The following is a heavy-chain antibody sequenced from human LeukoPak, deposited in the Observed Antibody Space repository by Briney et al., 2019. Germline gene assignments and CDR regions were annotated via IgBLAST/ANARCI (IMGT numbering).Heavy chain of an antibody. Sequence: GGSLRLSCAASGFTFSSYGMHWVRQAPGKGLEWVAAIWYDGSNKYYADSVKGRFTISRDNSKNTLYLQMNSLRAEDTAVYYCARDYGYDFWSGVFDYWGQGTLVTVSS. D-gene: IGHD3-3*01. CDR3: ARDYGYDFWSGVFDY. J-gene: IGHJ4*02. V-gene: IGHV3-33*01. CDR1: GFTFSSYG. CDR2: IWYDGSNK.